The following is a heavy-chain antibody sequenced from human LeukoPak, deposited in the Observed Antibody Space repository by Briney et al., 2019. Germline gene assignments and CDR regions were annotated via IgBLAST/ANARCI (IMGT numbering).Heavy chain of an antibody. J-gene: IGHJ6*03. CDR2: IYSGGST. CDR1: GFTVSSNY. Sequence: GSLRLSFAASGFTVSSNYMSWVRPAPGKGLGWVSVIYSGGSTYYADSVKGRFTISRDNSKNTLYLQMNSLRAEDTAVYYCARAFIQWIQSWEGYYYYYMDVWGKGTTVTVSS. CDR3: ARAFIQWIQSWEGYYYYYMDV. D-gene: IGHD5-18*01. V-gene: IGHV3-53*01.